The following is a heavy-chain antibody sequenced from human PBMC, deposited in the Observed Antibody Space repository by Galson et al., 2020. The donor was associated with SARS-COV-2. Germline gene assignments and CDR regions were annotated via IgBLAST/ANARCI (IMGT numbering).Heavy chain of an antibody. J-gene: IGHJ6*02. CDR3: ARDLISYYGMDV. CDR1: GFTFSSYG. CDR2: IWYDGSNK. V-gene: IGHV3-33*01. D-gene: IGHD2-15*01. Sequence: PGGSLRLSCAASGFTFSSYGMHWVRQAPGKGLEWVAVIWYDGSNKYYADSVKGRFTISRDNSKNTLYLQMNSLRAEDTAVYYCARDLISYYGMDVWGQGTTVTVSS.